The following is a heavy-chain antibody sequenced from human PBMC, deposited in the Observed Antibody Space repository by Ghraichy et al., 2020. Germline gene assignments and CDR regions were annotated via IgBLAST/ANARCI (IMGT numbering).Heavy chain of an antibody. V-gene: IGHV1-18*01. CDR3: ARDLDFWSGYPSYYYYGMDV. CDR1: GYTFTSYG. Sequence: ASVKVSCKASGYTFTSYGISWVRQAPGQGLEWMGWISAYNGNTNYAQKLQGRVTMTTDTSTSTAYMELRSLRSDDTAVYYCARDLDFWSGYPSYYYYGMDVWGQGTTVTVSS. CDR2: ISAYNGNT. J-gene: IGHJ6*02. D-gene: IGHD3-3*01.